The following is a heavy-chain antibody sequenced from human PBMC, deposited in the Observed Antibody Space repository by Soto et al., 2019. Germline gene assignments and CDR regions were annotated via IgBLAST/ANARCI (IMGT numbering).Heavy chain of an antibody. CDR3: ARVCGGDCHNGMDV. CDR2: ISYSGST. CDR1: GGSISSGNYY. D-gene: IGHD2-21*02. V-gene: IGHV4-30-4*01. J-gene: IGHJ6*02. Sequence: SETLSLTCTVSGGSISSGNYYWSWIRQPPGKGLEWIGFISYSGSTYYSTSLKSRVTISVDTSKSQFSLNLSFVTAADTSVYYCARVCGGDCHNGMDVWGQGTTVTV.